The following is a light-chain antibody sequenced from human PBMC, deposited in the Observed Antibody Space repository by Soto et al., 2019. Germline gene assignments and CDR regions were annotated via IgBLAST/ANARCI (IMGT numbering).Light chain of an antibody. CDR3: QQRSNWPPVT. J-gene: IGKJ5*01. Sequence: EIVLTQSPATLSLSPGERATLSCRASQSVRSYLAWYQQKPGQAPMLLIYDASNRATGVPARFSGSGSGTDFTLTISSLEPEDFAVYYCQQRSNWPPVTFGPGTRLEIK. CDR2: DAS. CDR1: QSVRSY. V-gene: IGKV3-11*01.